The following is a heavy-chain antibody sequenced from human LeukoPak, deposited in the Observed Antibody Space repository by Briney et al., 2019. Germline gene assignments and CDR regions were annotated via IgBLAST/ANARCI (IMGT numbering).Heavy chain of an antibody. J-gene: IGHJ6*02. CDR1: GFTVSSYA. D-gene: IGHD6-13*01. CDR2: ISGSGGST. V-gene: IGHV3-23*01. Sequence: GESLSHSCAASGFTVSSYAMRYVRQAPGKELKWVSAISGSGGSTYYADSVKGRFTISRDDSQNTLYLQMNSLRAEDTAVYYCAKAQNRIAAAATKDRYYYGMDVWGQGTSVTVSS. CDR3: AKAQNRIAAAATKDRYYYGMDV.